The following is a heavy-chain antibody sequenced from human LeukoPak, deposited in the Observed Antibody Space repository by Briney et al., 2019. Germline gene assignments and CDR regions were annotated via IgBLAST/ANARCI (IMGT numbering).Heavy chain of an antibody. V-gene: IGHV1-2*02. D-gene: IGHD2-21*02. J-gene: IGHJ6*02. CDR3: ARRPYCGGDCYPQDYYYGMDV. CDR2: INPDSGGT. Sequence: GVSVQVSCKASGYTFTDYYIHWMRHAPGQGLEWMGWINPDSGGTSYAQKFQGRVTMTRDTSISTVYVELSRLRSEDTAVYYCARRPYCGGDCYPQDYYYGMDVWGQGTTVTVSS. CDR1: GYTFTDYY.